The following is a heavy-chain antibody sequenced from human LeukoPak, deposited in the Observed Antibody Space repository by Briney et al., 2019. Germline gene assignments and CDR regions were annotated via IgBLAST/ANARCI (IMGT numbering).Heavy chain of an antibody. Sequence: PGGSLRLSCAASGSTFSSYEMNWVRQAPGKGLEWVSYISSSGRTFYYADSVKGRFTISRDNGKNSLYLQMNSLRVEDTAVYYCARDSRGSSWFFDYWGQGALVTVSS. CDR2: ISSSGRTF. D-gene: IGHD6-13*01. J-gene: IGHJ4*02. CDR3: ARDSRGSSWFFDY. V-gene: IGHV3-48*03. CDR1: GSTFSSYE.